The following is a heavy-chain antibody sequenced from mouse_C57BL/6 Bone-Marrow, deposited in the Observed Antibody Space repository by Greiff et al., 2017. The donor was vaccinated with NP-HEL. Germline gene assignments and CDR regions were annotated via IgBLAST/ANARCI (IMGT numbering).Heavy chain of an antibody. V-gene: IGHV5-6*01. J-gene: IGHJ3*01. CDR2: ISSGGSYT. Sequence: EVQRVESGGDLVKPGGSLKLSCAASGFTFSSYGMSWVRQTPDKRLEWVATISSGGSYTYYPDSVKGRFTISRDNAKNTLYLQMSSLKSKDTAMYYCARRDYDYDGAWFAYWGQGTLVTVSA. CDR1: GFTFSSYG. D-gene: IGHD2-4*01. CDR3: ARRDYDYDGAWFAY.